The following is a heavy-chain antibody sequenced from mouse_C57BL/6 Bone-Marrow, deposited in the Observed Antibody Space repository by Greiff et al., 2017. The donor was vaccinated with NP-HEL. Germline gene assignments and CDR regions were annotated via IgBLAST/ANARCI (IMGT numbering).Heavy chain of an antibody. CDR3: ARRALRWVDYAMDY. J-gene: IGHJ4*01. D-gene: IGHD1-1*02. V-gene: IGHV1-72*01. CDR1: GYTFTSYW. Sequence: QVQLKESGAELVKPGASVKLSCKASGYTFTSYWMHWVKQRPGRGLEWIGRIDPNSGGTKYNEKFKSKATLTVANPSSTAYMQLSSLTSEDSAVYYCARRALRWVDYAMDYWGQGTSVTVSA. CDR2: IDPNSGGT.